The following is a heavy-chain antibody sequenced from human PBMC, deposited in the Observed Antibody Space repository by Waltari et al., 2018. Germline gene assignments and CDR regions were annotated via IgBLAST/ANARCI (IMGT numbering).Heavy chain of an antibody. V-gene: IGHV1-8*03. D-gene: IGHD2-15*01. Sequence: QVQLVQSGAEVKKPGASVKVSCKASGYTFTSYDINWVRQATGQGLEWMGWMNPNIGNTGYAQKFQGRVTITRNTSISTAYMELSSLRSEDTAVYYCARELTDCSGGSCSYYYYYMDVWGKGTTVTVSS. J-gene: IGHJ6*03. CDR3: ARELTDCSGGSCSYYYYYMDV. CDR1: GYTFTSYD. CDR2: MNPNIGNT.